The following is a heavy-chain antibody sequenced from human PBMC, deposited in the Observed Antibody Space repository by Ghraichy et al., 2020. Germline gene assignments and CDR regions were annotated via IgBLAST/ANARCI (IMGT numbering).Heavy chain of an antibody. D-gene: IGHD3-10*01. CDR1: GFTFGTYA. V-gene: IGHV3-64D*06. Sequence: GGSLRLSCSASGFTFGTYALHWVRQAPGKGLEYVSAVSHDGGSTYSSDSVKGRFTISRDNSKNSLYLHMSSLRAEDTAVYYCVKDRGSIIRDFDFWGQGTLVTVSS. J-gene: IGHJ4*02. CDR2: VSHDGGST. CDR3: VKDRGSIIRDFDF.